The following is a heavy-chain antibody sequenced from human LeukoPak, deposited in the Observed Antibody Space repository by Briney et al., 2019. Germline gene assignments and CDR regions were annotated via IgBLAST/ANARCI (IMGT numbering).Heavy chain of an antibody. D-gene: IGHD5-24*01. V-gene: IGHV3-48*04. Sequence: GGSLRLSCAASGFTFSSYWMSWVRQAPGKGLEWVSYISSSGSTIYYADSVKGRFTISRDNAKNSLYLQMNSLRAEDTAVYYCARDGVEMATILRFDYWGQGTLVTVSS. CDR3: ARDGVEMATILRFDY. CDR2: ISSSGSTI. J-gene: IGHJ4*02. CDR1: GFTFSSYW.